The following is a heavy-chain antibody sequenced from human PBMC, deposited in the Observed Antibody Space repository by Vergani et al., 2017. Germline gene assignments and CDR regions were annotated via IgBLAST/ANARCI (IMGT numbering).Heavy chain of an antibody. D-gene: IGHD3-10*01. J-gene: IGHJ5*02. CDR3: ARVYYYGSGSYGWFDP. CDR1: GGSISSYY. V-gene: IGHV4-59*01. CDR2: IYYSGST. Sequence: QVQLQESGPGLVKPSETLSLTCTVSGGSISSYYWSWIRQPPGKGLEWIGYIYYSGSTNSNPSLKSRVTISVDTSKNQFSLKLSSVTAADTAVYYCARVYYYGSGSYGWFDPWGQGTLVTVSS.